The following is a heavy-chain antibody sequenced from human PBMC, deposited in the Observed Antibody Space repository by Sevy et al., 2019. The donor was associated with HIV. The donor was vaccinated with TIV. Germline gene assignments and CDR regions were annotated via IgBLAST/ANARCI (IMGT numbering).Heavy chain of an antibody. CDR1: GFTFSSYS. CDR3: ARDGGETTHPYYGMDV. D-gene: IGHD3-16*01. V-gene: IGHV3-7*01. CDR2: IKQDGSEK. Sequence: GGSLRLSCAASGFTFSSYSMSWVRQAPGKGLEWVANIKQDGSEKYYVDSVKGRFTISRDNAKNSLYLQMNSLRAEDTAVYYCARDGGETTHPYYGMDVWGQGTTVTVSS. J-gene: IGHJ6*02.